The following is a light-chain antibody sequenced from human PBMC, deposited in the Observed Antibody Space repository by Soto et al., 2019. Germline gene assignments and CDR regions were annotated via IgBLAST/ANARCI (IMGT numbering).Light chain of an antibody. CDR2: EVS. CDR1: SSDVGRYNY. J-gene: IGLJ1*01. V-gene: IGLV2-14*01. Sequence: QSALTQPASMSGSPGQSITISCTGTSSDVGRYNYVSWYQQHPGTAPKLMIYEVSNRPSGVSNRFSGSKSGNTASLTISGLQAEDEADYYCSSYTSSSTQVFGTGTKVTVL. CDR3: SSYTSSSTQV.